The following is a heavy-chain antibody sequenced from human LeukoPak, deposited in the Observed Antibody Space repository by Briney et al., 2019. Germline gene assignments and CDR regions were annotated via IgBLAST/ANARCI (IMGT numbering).Heavy chain of an antibody. CDR2: IIPIFGTA. V-gene: IGHV1-69*13. J-gene: IGHJ4*02. CDR1: GGTFSSYA. CDR3: ASPAAGTLTPVFDY. Sequence: SVKVSCKASGGTFSSYAISWVRQAPGQGLEWMGGIIPIFGTANYAQKFQGRVTITADESTSTAYMELSSLRSEDTAVYYCASPAAGTLTPVFDYWGRGTLVTVSS. D-gene: IGHD6-13*01.